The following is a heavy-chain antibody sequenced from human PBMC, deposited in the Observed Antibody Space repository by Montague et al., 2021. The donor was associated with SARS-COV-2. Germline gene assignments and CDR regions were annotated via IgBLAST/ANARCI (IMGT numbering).Heavy chain of an antibody. D-gene: IGHD6-19*01. CDR1: GDSVSSNGVA. Sequence: CAISGDSVSSNGVAWRWIRQSPSRGLEWLGRTYYRSKWYSDYAPSVRGRLTVNPDASKNEFSLELNYVTPEDTAVYYCVRYSGWFYFDFWGQGTLVTVSS. CDR2: TYYRSKWYS. CDR3: VRYSGWFYFDF. J-gene: IGHJ4*02. V-gene: IGHV6-1*01.